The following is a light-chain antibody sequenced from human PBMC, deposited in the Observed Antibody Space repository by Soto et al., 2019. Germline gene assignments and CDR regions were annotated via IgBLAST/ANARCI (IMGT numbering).Light chain of an antibody. Sequence: DIQLTQSPSFLSASVGDRVTITCRASQGISSDLAWYQQKPGKAPKLLIYAASTLQSGVPSRFSGSGSGTEFTLTISSLQPEDFATYYCQQLNSYSGTVGPGTKVDIK. J-gene: IGKJ3*01. CDR2: AAS. CDR3: QQLNSYSGT. V-gene: IGKV1-9*01. CDR1: QGISSD.